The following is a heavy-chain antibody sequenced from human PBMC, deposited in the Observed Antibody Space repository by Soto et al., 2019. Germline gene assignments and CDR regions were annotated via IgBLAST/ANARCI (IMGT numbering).Heavy chain of an antibody. Sequence: ASVKVSCKTCGYTVSNYGITGVRQAPGQPLEWLGWISLYSDGTNYAQKFQGRVSMTTDTSTTTAYMELRSLRSDDTAVYYCARVVPGAEAWFGPWGQGTLVTVSS. D-gene: IGHD2-2*01. J-gene: IGHJ5*02. CDR1: GYTVSNYG. V-gene: IGHV1-18*01. CDR3: ARVVPGAEAWFGP. CDR2: ISLYSDGT.